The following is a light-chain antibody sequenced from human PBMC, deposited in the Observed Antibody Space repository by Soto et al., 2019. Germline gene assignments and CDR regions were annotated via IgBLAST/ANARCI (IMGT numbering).Light chain of an antibody. CDR1: LGISSY. V-gene: IGKV1-9*01. J-gene: IGKJ4*01. Sequence: DIQLTQSPSFLSASVGDRVTITCRASLGISSYLAWYQQKPGKAPRLLIYAASTLQSGVPSRFSGSGSGTDFTLTISSLQPEDFATYYCQQLNSYPLTFGGGTKVEIK. CDR3: QQLNSYPLT. CDR2: AAS.